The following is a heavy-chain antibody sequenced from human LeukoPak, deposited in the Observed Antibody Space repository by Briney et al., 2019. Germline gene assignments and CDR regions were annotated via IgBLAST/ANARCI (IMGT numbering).Heavy chain of an antibody. CDR2: MSGNALRT. J-gene: IGHJ6*02. V-gene: IGHV3-23*01. CDR3: AKATEMATTPGYYGMDV. D-gene: IGHD5-24*01. CDR1: GFTFSSYA. Sequence: GGSLRLSCAASGFTFSSYAMSWVRQAPGKGLEWVSAMSGNALRTYYADSVKGRFTISRDNSKNILYLQMNSLRAEDTAVYYCAKATEMATTPGYYGMDVWGQGTTVTVSS.